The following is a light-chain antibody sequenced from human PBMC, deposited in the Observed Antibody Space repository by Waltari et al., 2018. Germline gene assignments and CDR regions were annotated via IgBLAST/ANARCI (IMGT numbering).Light chain of an antibody. Sequence: EIQMTQSPSTLSASVGDRVSMTCRASQSVSKYLAWYQQKPGKAPKLLIYKASTLQSGVPSRFSGSGSGTEFTLTISSLQPEDSATYFCQQSDSYEWTFGQGTKVEIK. V-gene: IGKV1-5*03. J-gene: IGKJ1*01. CDR1: QSVSKY. CDR2: KAS. CDR3: QQSDSYEWT.